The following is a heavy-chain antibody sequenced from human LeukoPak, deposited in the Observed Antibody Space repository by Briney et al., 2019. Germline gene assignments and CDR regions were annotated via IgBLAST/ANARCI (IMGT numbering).Heavy chain of an antibody. CDR1: GFTFSSYG. D-gene: IGHD3-10*01. V-gene: IGHV3-33*01. CDR2: ICNDGTNK. Sequence: PGRSLRLSCAASGFTFSSYGMHWVRQAPGKGLEWVSVICNDGTNKYYADSVKGRFTISRDNSKNTLYLQMNRLRVEDTAVYYCVSVPRMAATGSCDYWGQGTLVTVSS. CDR3: VSVPRMAATGSCDY. J-gene: IGHJ4*02.